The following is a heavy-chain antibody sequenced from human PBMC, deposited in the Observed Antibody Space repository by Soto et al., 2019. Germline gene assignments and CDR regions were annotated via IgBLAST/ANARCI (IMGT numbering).Heavy chain of an antibody. V-gene: IGHV3-30-3*01. Sequence: PGESLKISCAASGFTFSSYAMHWVRQAPGKGLEWVAVISYDGSNKYYADSVKGRFTISRDNSKNTLYLQMNSLRAEDTAVYYCARKLITMVRSRSQGWFDPWGQGTLVTVSS. D-gene: IGHD3-10*01. CDR2: ISYDGSNK. CDR3: ARKLITMVRSRSQGWFDP. J-gene: IGHJ5*02. CDR1: GFTFSSYA.